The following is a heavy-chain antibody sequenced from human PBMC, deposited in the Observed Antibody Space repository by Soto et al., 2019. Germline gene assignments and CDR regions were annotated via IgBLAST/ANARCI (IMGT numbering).Heavy chain of an antibody. V-gene: IGHV4-34*01. CDR2: INHSGST. CDR3: ARGSIGLTMVRGVISNYYYYYGMEV. CDR1: GGSFSGYY. Sequence: SETLSLTCAVYGGSFSGYYWSWIRQPPGKGLEWIGEINHSGSTNYNPSLKSRVTIPVDTSKNQFSLKLSSVTAADTAVYYCARGSIGLTMVRGVISNYYYYYGMEVWGQGTTAT. J-gene: IGHJ6*02. D-gene: IGHD3-10*01.